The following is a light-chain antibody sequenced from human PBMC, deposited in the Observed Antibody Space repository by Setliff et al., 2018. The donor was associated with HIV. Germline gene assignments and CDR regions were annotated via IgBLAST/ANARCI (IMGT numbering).Light chain of an antibody. J-gene: IGLJ3*02. V-gene: IGLV2-23*02. Sequence: QSVLTQPASVSGSPGQSITISCTGTSSDIGYYNYVSWYQQHPGKAPKLMIYDVTKRPSGLSNRFSGSKSGNTASLTISGLQAEDEADYYCCSYVGRNIWVFGRGTKVTVL. CDR2: DVT. CDR3: CSYVGRNIWV. CDR1: SSDIGYYNY.